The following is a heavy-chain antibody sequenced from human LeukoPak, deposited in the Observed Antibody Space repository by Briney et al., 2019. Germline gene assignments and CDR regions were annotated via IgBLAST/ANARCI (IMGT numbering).Heavy chain of an antibody. Sequence: ASVKVSCKASGYTFTTYYMHWVRQAPGQGLEWMGLVTPSGGSRSNAQKFQGRVTMTRDTSTSTVYMELSSLRSEDTAVYYCARDWELGYWGQGTLVTVSS. CDR2: VTPSGGSR. CDR1: GYTFTTYY. J-gene: IGHJ4*02. V-gene: IGHV1-46*01. CDR3: ARDWELGY. D-gene: IGHD1-26*01.